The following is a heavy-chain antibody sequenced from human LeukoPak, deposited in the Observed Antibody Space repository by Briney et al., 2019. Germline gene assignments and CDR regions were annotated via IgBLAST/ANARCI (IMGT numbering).Heavy chain of an antibody. CDR2: INPNSGGT. D-gene: IGHD3-22*01. CDR3: ARAHPYYYDSSGYYPFDY. V-gene: IGHV1-2*06. Sequence: ASVKVSCKASGYTFTGYYMHWVRQAPGQGLEWMGRINPNSGGTNYAQKFQERVTITRDMSTSTAYMELSSLRSGDTAVYYCARAHPYYYDSSGYYPFDYWGQGTLVTVSS. CDR1: GYTFTGYY. J-gene: IGHJ4*02.